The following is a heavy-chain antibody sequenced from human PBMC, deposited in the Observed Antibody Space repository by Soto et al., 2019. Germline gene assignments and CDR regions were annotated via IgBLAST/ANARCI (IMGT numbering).Heavy chain of an antibody. Sequence: SETLSLTCPVSGGSISSYYWSWIRQPAGKGLEWIGRIYTSGSTNYNPSLKSRVTMSVDTSKNQFSLKLSSVTAADTAVYYCARAEVADRFCSGGSCYSHYYYYGMDVWGQGTTVTVSS. CDR3: ARAEVADRFCSGGSCYSHYYYYGMDV. J-gene: IGHJ6*02. CDR2: IYTSGST. D-gene: IGHD2-15*01. V-gene: IGHV4-4*07. CDR1: GGSISSYY.